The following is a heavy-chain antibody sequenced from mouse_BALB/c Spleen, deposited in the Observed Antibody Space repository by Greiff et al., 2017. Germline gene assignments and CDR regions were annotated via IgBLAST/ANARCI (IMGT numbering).Heavy chain of an antibody. CDR2: INPYNGAT. CDR1: GYSFTGYY. D-gene: IGHD2-1*01. Sequence: VQLQQSGPELVKPGASVKISCKASGYSFTGYYMHWVKQSHVKSLEWIGRINPYNGATSYNQNFKDKASLTVDKSSSTAYMELHSLTSEDSAVYYCARSRGNYADYAMDYWGQGTSVTVSS. CDR3: ARSRGNYADYAMDY. V-gene: IGHV1-31*01. J-gene: IGHJ4*01.